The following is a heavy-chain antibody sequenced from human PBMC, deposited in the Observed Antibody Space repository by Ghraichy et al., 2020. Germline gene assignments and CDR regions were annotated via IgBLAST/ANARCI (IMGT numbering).Heavy chain of an antibody. V-gene: IGHV3-21*01. CDR2: ISSSSYI. CDR1: GFTFSSYS. J-gene: IGHJ6*03. D-gene: IGHD6-13*01. CDR3: ARDPWIAAAGPNYYYYMDV. Sequence: GGSLRLSCAASGFTFSSYSMNWVRQAPGKGLEWVSSISSSSYIYYADSVKGRFTISRDNAKNSLYLQMNSLRAEDTAVYYCARDPWIAAAGPNYYYYMDVWGKGTRSPSP.